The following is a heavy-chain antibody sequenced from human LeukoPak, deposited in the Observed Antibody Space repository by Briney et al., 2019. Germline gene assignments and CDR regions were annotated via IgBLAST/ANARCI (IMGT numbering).Heavy chain of an antibody. CDR1: GFTVSSNY. V-gene: IGHV3-66*01. Sequence: GGSLRLSCAASGFTVSSNYMSWVRQAPGKGLEWVSVIYSGGTTYYADSVKGRFTISRDNSKNTLHLQMNSLRAEDTAVYYCARDLGGLVDYWGQGTLVTVSS. CDR3: ARDLGGLVDY. J-gene: IGHJ4*02. D-gene: IGHD3-10*01. CDR2: IYSGGTT.